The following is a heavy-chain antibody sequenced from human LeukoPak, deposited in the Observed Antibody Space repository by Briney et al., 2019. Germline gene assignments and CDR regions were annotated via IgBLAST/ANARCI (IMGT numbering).Heavy chain of an antibody. Sequence: GGSLRLSCAASGFTFSSYWMHWVHQAPGMGLVWVSRIDSDGSGASYADSVKGRFTISRDNAKNTLYLQMNSLRAEDTAVYYCARIGPSGSGSYFFLDPWGQGTLVTVSS. J-gene: IGHJ5*02. CDR1: GFTFSSYW. V-gene: IGHV3-74*01. CDR2: IDSDGSGA. D-gene: IGHD3-10*01. CDR3: ARIGPSGSGSYFFLDP.